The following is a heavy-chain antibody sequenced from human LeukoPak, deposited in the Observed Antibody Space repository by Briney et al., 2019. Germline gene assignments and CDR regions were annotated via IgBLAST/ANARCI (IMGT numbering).Heavy chain of an antibody. V-gene: IGHV3-23*01. Sequence: GGSLRLSCAASGFTFSSYAMSWVRQAPGKGLEWVSAISGSGGSTYYADSVKGRLTISRDNSKNTLYLQMNSLRAEDTAVYYCARSLTTYYYDSSGYYWPGYWGQGTLATVSS. D-gene: IGHD3-22*01. CDR3: ARSLTTYYYDSSGYYWPGY. J-gene: IGHJ4*02. CDR1: GFTFSSYA. CDR2: ISGSGGST.